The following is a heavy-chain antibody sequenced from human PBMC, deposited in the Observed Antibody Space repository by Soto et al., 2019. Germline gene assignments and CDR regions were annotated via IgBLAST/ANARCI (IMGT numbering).Heavy chain of an antibody. CDR1: GNTFTYVY. Sequence: SVKVSCKGSGNTFTYVYLHWVRQAPGQALEWMGWITPFNGNTKYAQKFQDRVTFTRDTSLNTAYMELRSLRSDDTAVYYCARSAPFDIYAITPVEFWGQGTLVTVSS. J-gene: IGHJ4*02. V-gene: IGHV1-45*02. CDR2: ITPFNGNT. CDR3: ARSAPFDIYAITPVEF. D-gene: IGHD3-9*01.